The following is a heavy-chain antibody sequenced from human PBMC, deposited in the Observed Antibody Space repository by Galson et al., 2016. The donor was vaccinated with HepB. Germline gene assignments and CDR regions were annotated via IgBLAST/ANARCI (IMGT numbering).Heavy chain of an antibody. J-gene: IGHJ4*02. D-gene: IGHD2-2*01. CDR1: GFSFRVYA. Sequence: SLRLSCAVSGFSFRVYAMTWVRQSPGKGLEWVAFISHDGRHQYYADAVKGRFTISRDNSKNTLYLQMNSLRTEDTAMYYCARDGDCTSVGCYGLSIGIYFDYWGQGPLVTVSS. CDR3: ARDGDCTSVGCYGLSIGIYFDY. CDR2: ISHDGRHQ. V-gene: IGHV3-30*04.